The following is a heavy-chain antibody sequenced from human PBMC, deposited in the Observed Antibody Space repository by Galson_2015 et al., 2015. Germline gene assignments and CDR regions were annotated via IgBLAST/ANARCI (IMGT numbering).Heavy chain of an antibody. Sequence: SLRLSCAASGFTFSSYAMHWVRQAPGKGLEWVAVISYDGSNKYYADSVKGRFTISRDNSKNTLYLQMNSLRAEDTAVYYCAGIPADSGMDVWGQGTTVTVSS. V-gene: IGHV3-30-3*01. CDR1: GFTFSSYA. J-gene: IGHJ6*02. CDR3: AGIPADSGMDV. D-gene: IGHD2-21*01. CDR2: ISYDGSNK.